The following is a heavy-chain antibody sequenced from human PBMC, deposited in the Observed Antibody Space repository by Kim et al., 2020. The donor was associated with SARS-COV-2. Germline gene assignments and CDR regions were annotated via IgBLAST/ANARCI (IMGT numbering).Heavy chain of an antibody. V-gene: IGHV3-23*01. CDR2: INDDGGTT. CDR3: AKTSAGTYDS. CDR1: GFTFSTYA. D-gene: IGHD1-26*01. Sequence: GGSLRLSCAASGFTFSTYAMSWVRQAPGKGLDWVSFINDDGGTTFYADSVKGRFTISRDISKNTLYLQMNSLRAEDTAVYYCAKTSAGTYDSWGPGTLVTVSS. J-gene: IGHJ4*02.